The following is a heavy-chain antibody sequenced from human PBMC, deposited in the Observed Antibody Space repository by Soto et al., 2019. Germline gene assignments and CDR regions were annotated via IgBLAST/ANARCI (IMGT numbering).Heavy chain of an antibody. D-gene: IGHD2-2*01. V-gene: IGHV1-69*01. Sequence: QGQLVQSGAEVKKPGSSVKVSCKASGGTFGSYAISWVRQAPGQGIEWMGGIIPIPGTATYAQTFQGRVKIAADEFTTTAYMELSSLRADDTAGYYCARSQGSSTSLEIYYYYYSGMDVWGPGTTVTDSS. CDR3: ARSQGSSTSLEIYYYYYSGMDV. CDR2: IIPIPGTA. CDR1: GGTFGSYA. J-gene: IGHJ6*02.